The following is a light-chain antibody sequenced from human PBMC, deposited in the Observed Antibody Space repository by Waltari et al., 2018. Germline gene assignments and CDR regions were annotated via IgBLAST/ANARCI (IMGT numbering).Light chain of an antibody. Sequence: QSVLTQPPSVSGAPGQRVTISCTGSGSNIGAGYDVHWYPQLPRAAPKRLIYGSSTRTLGVPDRFFGSTSGTSASLAITGLQAEDEADYYCQSYDTSLSVVFGGGTKLTVL. V-gene: IGLV1-40*01. J-gene: IGLJ3*02. CDR3: QSYDTSLSVV. CDR2: GSS. CDR1: GSNIGAGYD.